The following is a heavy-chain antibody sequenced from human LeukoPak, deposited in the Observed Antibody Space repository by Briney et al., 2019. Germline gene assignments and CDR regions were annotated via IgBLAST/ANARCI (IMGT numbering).Heavy chain of an antibody. J-gene: IGHJ4*02. CDR2: TYYRSKWYN. V-gene: IGHV6-1*01. Sequence: SQTLSLTCAISGDSVSSNNAAWNWIWQSPSRGLEWLGRTYYRSKWYNDYAVSVNTRITINADTSKNQFSLQLNSVTPEDTAVYYCARGFFKPGYNLWGQGTLVTVSA. CDR3: ARGFFKPGYNL. CDR1: GDSVSSNNAA. D-gene: IGHD5-24*01.